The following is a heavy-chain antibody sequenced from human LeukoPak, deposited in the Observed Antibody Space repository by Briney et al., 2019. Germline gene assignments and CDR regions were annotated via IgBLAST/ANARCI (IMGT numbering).Heavy chain of an antibody. J-gene: IGHJ4*02. V-gene: IGHV3-23*01. CDR1: GFTFSSYA. D-gene: IGHD3-22*01. CDR3: ARDSHQSYYYDSSGYYYEREFRHYFDY. CDR2: ISGSGGST. Sequence: GGSLRLSCAASGFTFSSYAMSWVRQAPGKGLEWASAISGSGGSTYYADSVKGRFTISRDNSKNTLYLQMDSLRAEDTAVYYCARDSHQSYYYDSSGYYYEREFRHYFDYWGQGTLVTVSS.